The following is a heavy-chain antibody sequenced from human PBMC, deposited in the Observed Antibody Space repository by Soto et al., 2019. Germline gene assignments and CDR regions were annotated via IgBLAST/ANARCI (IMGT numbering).Heavy chain of an antibody. CDR2: IKSKTDGGTT. D-gene: IGHD3-10*01. J-gene: IGHJ6*02. CDR3: TSRRITMVRGAYYYYGMDV. V-gene: IGHV3-15*07. Sequence: GGSLRLSCAASGFTFSNAWMNWVRQAPGKGLEWVGRIKSKTDGGTTDYAAPVKGRFTISRDDSKNTLYLQMNSLKTEDTAVYYCTSRRITMVRGAYYYYGMDVWGQGTTVTVSS. CDR1: GFTFSNAW.